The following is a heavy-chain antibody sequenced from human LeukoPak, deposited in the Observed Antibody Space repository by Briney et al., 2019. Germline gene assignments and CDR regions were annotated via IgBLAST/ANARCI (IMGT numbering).Heavy chain of an antibody. CDR3: ARTVVRDPDAFDI. CDR2: IYYSGST. J-gene: IGHJ3*02. V-gene: IGHV4-59*08. D-gene: IGHD4-23*01. CDR1: GGSISSYY. Sequence: SETLSLTCTVSGGSISSYYWSWIRQPPGKGLEWIGYIYYSGSTNYNPSLKSRVTISVDTSKNQFSLKLSSVTAADTAVYYCARTVVRDPDAFDIWGQGTMVTVSS.